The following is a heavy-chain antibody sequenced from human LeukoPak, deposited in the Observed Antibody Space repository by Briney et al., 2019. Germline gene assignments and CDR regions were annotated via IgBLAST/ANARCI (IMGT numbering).Heavy chain of an antibody. Sequence: ASVTVSCKASGYTFTRYGISWVRQAPGQGLEWMGWISAYNGDTNYVQKLQGRVTMTKDTPPSQAYMELSGLRYVDKAVEYGGSDDYGGSFRLCWRQATLATVPS. CDR3: GSDDYGGSFRLC. V-gene: IGHV1-18*01. J-gene: IGHJ4*02. D-gene: IGHD4-23*01. CDR2: ISAYNGDT. CDR1: GYTFTRYG.